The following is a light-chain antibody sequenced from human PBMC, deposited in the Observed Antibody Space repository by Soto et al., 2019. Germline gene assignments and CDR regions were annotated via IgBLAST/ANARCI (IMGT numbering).Light chain of an antibody. CDR3: ATWNDGVFV. J-gene: IGLJ1*01. CDR1: TSNIGRST. CDR2: SNT. Sequence: QSVLTQPPSASCTPGHRFTISFSGSTSNIGRSTVSWYQQFPGAAPKLLIYSNTQRPLGVPVRFSGSKSETSDYLAISGLQSEDEADYYCATWNDGVFVFGIGTKVTDL. V-gene: IGLV1-44*01.